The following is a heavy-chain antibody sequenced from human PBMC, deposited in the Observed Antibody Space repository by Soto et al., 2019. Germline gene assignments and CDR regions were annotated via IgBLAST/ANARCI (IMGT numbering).Heavy chain of an antibody. Sequence: GASVKVSCKASGGSLSSYAISWVRQAPGQGLEWMGGIIPIFGTADYAQKFQGRVTITADESTSTGNMELSSLRSEDTAVYYCASHYDSSGYYYRGLDYWGQGTLVTVSS. CDR1: GGSLSSYA. CDR3: ASHYDSSGYYYRGLDY. D-gene: IGHD3-22*01. J-gene: IGHJ4*02. V-gene: IGHV1-69*13. CDR2: IIPIFGTA.